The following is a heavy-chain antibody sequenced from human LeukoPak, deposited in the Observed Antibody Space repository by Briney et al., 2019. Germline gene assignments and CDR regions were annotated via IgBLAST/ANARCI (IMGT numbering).Heavy chain of an antibody. V-gene: IGHV1-69*13. CDR2: IIPIFGTA. Sequence: SVKVSCKASGGTFSSYAISWVRQAPGQGLEWMGGIIPIFGTANYAQKFQGRVTITADESTSTAYMELSSLRSEDTAVCYCASVAGGVGATTEYYFDYWGQGTLVTVSS. J-gene: IGHJ4*02. CDR3: ASVAGGVGATTEYYFDY. D-gene: IGHD1-26*01. CDR1: GGTFSSYA.